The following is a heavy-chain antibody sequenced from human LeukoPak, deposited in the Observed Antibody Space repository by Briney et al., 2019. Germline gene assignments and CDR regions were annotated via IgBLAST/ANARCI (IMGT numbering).Heavy chain of an antibody. CDR2: INTNTGNP. V-gene: IGHV7-4-1*02. J-gene: IGHJ4*02. CDR3: ASSTMVRGVM. D-gene: IGHD3-10*01. CDR1: GYTFTSYA. Sequence: GASVRVSCTASGYTFTSYAMNWVRQAPGQGLEWMGWINTNTGNPTYAQGFTGRFVFSLDTSVSTAYLQISSLKAEDTAVYYCASSTMVRGVMWGQGTLVTVSS.